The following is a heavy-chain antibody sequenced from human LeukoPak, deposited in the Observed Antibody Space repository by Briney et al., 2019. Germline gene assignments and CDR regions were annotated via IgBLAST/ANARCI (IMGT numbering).Heavy chain of an antibody. CDR1: GGSISRSNW. Sequence: SETLSLTCAVSGGSISRSNWWSWVRPPPGKGLEWIGEIYHSGSTNYNPSLKSRVTISVDKSKNQFSLKLSSVTAADTAVYYCARMTAVAGHFDYWGQGTLVTVSS. CDR3: ARMTAVAGHFDY. CDR2: IYHSGST. V-gene: IGHV4-4*02. J-gene: IGHJ4*02. D-gene: IGHD6-19*01.